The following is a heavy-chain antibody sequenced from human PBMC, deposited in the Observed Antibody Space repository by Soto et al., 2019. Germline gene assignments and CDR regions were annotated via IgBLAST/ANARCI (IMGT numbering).Heavy chain of an antibody. V-gene: IGHV4-38-2*02. CDR1: GDSISSGSY. J-gene: IGHJ4*03. CDR3: ARVHVMVVAGSTFDY. D-gene: IGHD6-19*01. CDR2: IYHGGTT. Sequence: KTSETLSLTCTVSGDSISSGSYWGWIRQPPGEGPEWIASIYHGGTTFYNPSLKSRISISVGTSKNQFSLRLTSVTAADTATYYCARVHVMVVAGSTFDYWGPGTLVTVSS.